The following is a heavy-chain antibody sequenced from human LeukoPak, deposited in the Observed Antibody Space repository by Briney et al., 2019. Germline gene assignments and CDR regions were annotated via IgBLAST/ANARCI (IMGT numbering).Heavy chain of an antibody. V-gene: IGHV3-23*01. CDR3: AKDDFRSGYWDAFDI. J-gene: IGHJ3*02. D-gene: IGHD3-3*01. CDR2: ISGSGGST. Sequence: QPGGSLRLSCAASGFTFSSYAMSWVRQAPGKGLEWVSAISGSGGSTYYADSVKGRFTISRDNSKNMLYPQMNSLRAEDTAVYYCAKDDFRSGYWDAFDIWGQGTMVTVSS. CDR1: GFTFSSYA.